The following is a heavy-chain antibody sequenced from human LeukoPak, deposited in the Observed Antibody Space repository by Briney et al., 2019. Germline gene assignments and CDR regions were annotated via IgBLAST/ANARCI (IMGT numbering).Heavy chain of an antibody. J-gene: IGHJ3*02. CDR2: IRYDGSNK. CDR1: GFTFSSYG. V-gene: IGHV3-30*02. Sequence: GGSLRLSCAASGFTFSSYGMHWVRQAPGKGLEWVAFIRYDGSNKYYADSVKGRFTISRDNAKSSLYLQMNSLRAEDTAIYYCARSLQGRFDIWGQGSMVTVSS. CDR3: ARSLQGRFDI. D-gene: IGHD3-10*01.